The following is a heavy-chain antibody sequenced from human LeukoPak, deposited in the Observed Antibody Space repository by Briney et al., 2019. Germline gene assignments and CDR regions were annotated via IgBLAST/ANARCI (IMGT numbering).Heavy chain of an antibody. D-gene: IGHD6-19*01. CDR1: GFTFSSYW. CDR2: IKQDGSEK. Sequence: PGGSLRLSCAASGFTFSSYWMSWVRQAPGKGLEWVATIKQDGSEKYYVDSVKGRFTISRDNAKNSLFLQMNSLRAEGTAVYYCARGGWAFDFWGQGTLVTVSS. J-gene: IGHJ4*02. V-gene: IGHV3-7*04. CDR3: ARGGWAFDF.